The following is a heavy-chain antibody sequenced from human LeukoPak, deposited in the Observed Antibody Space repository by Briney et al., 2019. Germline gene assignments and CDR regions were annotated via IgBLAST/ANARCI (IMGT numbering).Heavy chain of an antibody. D-gene: IGHD3-22*01. CDR1: GFTFSSYW. Sequence: GGSLRLSCAASGFTFSSYWMSWVRQAPGKGLEWVANIKQDGSEKYYVDSVKGRFTISRDNAKNTLYLQMNSLRAEDTAVYYCAKDRDYYDSSGYSYYFDYWGQGTLVTVSS. CDR2: IKQDGSEK. CDR3: AKDRDYYDSSGYSYYFDY. J-gene: IGHJ4*02. V-gene: IGHV3-7*01.